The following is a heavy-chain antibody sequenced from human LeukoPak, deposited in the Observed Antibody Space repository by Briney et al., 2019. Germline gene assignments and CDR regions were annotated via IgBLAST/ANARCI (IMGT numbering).Heavy chain of an antibody. D-gene: IGHD1-26*01. V-gene: IGHV4-59*01. CDR2: IYYSGST. J-gene: IGHJ6*03. CDR3: ARGWTGGSYYYYYYMDV. Sequence: XETLSLTCTVSGGSISSYYWSWIRQPPGKGLEWIGYIYYSGSTNYNPSLKSRVTISVDTSKNQFSLKLSSVTAADTAVYYCARGWTGGSYYYYYYMDVWGKGTTVTVSS. CDR1: GGSISSYY.